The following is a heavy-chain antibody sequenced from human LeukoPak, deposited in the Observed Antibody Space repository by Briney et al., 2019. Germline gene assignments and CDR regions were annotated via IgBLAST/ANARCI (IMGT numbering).Heavy chain of an antibody. J-gene: IGHJ3*02. D-gene: IGHD4-17*01. CDR3: ARDPNGDYVGAFDM. CDR2: IRGGGHGP. Sequence: GGSLRLSCTASGFTFSDYAMMWVRQSPGKGPEWVAAIRGGGHGPFYADSVRGRFAISRDNSKYTLFLQMDSLRAEDTAVYYCARDPNGDYVGAFDMWGPGTMVTVSS. CDR1: GFTFSDYA. V-gene: IGHV3-23*01.